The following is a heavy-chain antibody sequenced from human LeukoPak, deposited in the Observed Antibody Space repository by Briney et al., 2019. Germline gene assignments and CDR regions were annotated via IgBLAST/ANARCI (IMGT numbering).Heavy chain of an antibody. CDR3: ARAPGGDWPHFDY. V-gene: IGHV3-30-3*01. D-gene: IGHD2-21*02. CDR1: GFTFSSYA. J-gene: IGHJ4*02. Sequence: GGSLRLSCAASGFTFSSYAMHWVRQAPGKGLEWVAVISYDGSNKYYADSVKGRLTISRDNSKNTLYLLMNSLRAEDTAVYYCARAPGGDWPHFDYWGQGTLVTVSS. CDR2: ISYDGSNK.